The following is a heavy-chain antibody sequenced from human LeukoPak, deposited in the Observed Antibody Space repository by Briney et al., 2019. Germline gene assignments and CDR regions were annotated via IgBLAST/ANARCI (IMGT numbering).Heavy chain of an antibody. Sequence: PGGSLRLSCAASGFTFSSYAMHWVRQAPGKGLEWVAVISYDGSNKYYADSVKGRFTISRDNSKNTLYLQMNSLRAEDTAVYYCARDGRGIFDYWGQGTLVTVSS. CDR1: GFTFSSYA. D-gene: IGHD3-10*01. J-gene: IGHJ4*02. CDR2: ISYDGSNK. CDR3: ARDGRGIFDY. V-gene: IGHV3-30*04.